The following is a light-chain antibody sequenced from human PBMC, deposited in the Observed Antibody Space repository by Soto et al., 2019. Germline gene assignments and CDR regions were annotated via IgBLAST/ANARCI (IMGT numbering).Light chain of an antibody. Sequence: EIVLTQSPGTLSLSPGERATLSCRASQSVSNNYLAWYQQKPGQAPRLLIYGASNRATGIPDRFSGSGSGTDFTLTISRLEPEDFAVYYCQQRINWPLTFGGGTKVEIK. CDR3: QQRINWPLT. CDR1: QSVSNNY. CDR2: GAS. V-gene: IGKV3D-20*02. J-gene: IGKJ4*01.